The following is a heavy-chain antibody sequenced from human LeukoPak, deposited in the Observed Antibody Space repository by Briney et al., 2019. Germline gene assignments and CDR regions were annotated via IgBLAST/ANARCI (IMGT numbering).Heavy chain of an antibody. D-gene: IGHD3-22*01. CDR3: TRVVPRYYYDSSGYSYPDF. J-gene: IGHJ4*02. Sequence: GGSLRLSCTASGFTFGDYAMSWFRQAPGKGLEWVGFIRSEAYGGSTQYAASVTGRFTISRDDSKSIAYPQMNSLKAEDTAVYYCTRVVPRYYYDSSGYSYPDFWGQGTLVTVSS. CDR1: GFTFGDYA. V-gene: IGHV3-49*03. CDR2: IRSEAYGGST.